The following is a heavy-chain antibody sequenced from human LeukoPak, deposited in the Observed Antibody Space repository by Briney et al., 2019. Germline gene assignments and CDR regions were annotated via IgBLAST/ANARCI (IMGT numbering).Heavy chain of an antibody. Sequence: SQTLSLTCTVSGGSISSGDYYWSWIRQPPGTGLEWIGYIYYSGSTYYNPSLKSRVTISVDTSKNQFSLKLSSVTAADTAVYYCVRVGKVREKLLNYYDTSGLYSRYFDYWGQGTLVTVSS. CDR1: GGSISSGDYY. V-gene: IGHV4-30-4*01. J-gene: IGHJ4*02. CDR2: IYYSGST. CDR3: VRVGKVREKLLNYYDTSGLYSRYFDY. D-gene: IGHD3-22*01.